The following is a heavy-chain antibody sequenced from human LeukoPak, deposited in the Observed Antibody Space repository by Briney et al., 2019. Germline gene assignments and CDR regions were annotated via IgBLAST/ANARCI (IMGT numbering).Heavy chain of an antibody. Sequence: GGSLRLSCAASGFTFNIYGMHWVRQAPGKGLEWVAFIWYDGSKKYYADSVKGRFTISRDNSKNTLYLQMNSLRAEDTAVYYCAVVPAADYYYYYYMDVWGKGTTVTVSS. CDR3: AVVPAADYYYYYYMDV. CDR2: IWYDGSKK. D-gene: IGHD2-2*01. CDR1: GFTFNIYG. J-gene: IGHJ6*03. V-gene: IGHV3-30*02.